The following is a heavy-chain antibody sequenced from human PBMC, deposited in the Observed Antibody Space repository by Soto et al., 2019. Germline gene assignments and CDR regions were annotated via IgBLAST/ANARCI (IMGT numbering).Heavy chain of an antibody. CDR2: IYHTATT. CDR3: ARLSAGHGDNHDY. D-gene: IGHD4-17*01. V-gene: IGHV4-59*08. CDR1: GGSISRYY. Sequence: QVQLEESGPGLVKPSETLSLTCTVSGGSISRYYWSWIRQSPGKGLEWLGYIYHTATTHYNPSLDSRVTISIDADKKQFSLRLSSVTAADTAIYYCARLSAGHGDNHDYWGQGTLVTVSS. J-gene: IGHJ4*02.